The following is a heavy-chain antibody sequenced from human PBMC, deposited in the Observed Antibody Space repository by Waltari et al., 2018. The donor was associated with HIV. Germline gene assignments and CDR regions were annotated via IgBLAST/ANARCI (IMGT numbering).Heavy chain of an antibody. CDR1: GFSFSCSG. V-gene: IGHV3-33*01. CDR2: TWYDGSKK. Sequence: QVQLVESGGGVVQPGRSLRLSCVASGFSFSCSGMYWVRQAPGKGLEWVAVTWYDGSKKYYADSVKGRFTISRDNSKNTLYLQMNRLGAEDTAVYYCARDSKRYDFWTGYYIDGVDVWGQGTTVTVSS. J-gene: IGHJ6*02. CDR3: ARDSKRYDFWTGYYIDGVDV. D-gene: IGHD3-3*01.